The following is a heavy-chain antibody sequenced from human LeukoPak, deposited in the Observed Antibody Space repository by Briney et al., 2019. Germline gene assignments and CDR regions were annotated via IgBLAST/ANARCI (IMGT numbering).Heavy chain of an antibody. CDR2: IMTIFGSA. D-gene: IGHD5-24*01. V-gene: IGHV1-69*13. J-gene: IGHJ4*02. CDR1: GGTFSSYA. CDR3: ARTLSLDGYNHFDF. Sequence: ASVKVSCKASGGTFSSYAICWVRQAPGQGLEWMGGIMTIFGSANYAQKFQGRLTITADESTSTTYMELSSLRSEDTAVYYCARTLSLDGYNHFDFWGQGTLVTVSS.